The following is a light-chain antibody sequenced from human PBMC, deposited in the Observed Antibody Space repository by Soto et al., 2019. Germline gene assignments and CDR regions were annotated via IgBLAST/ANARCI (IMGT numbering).Light chain of an antibody. Sequence: EMVLTQSPATLSVSPGGRATLSCRASQSVSTNLAWYQQKPGQAPRLLIYDASTRATAIPARFSGSGSGTEFTLTISRLQSEDFAVYYCQHHNTWPPVYTFGQGTKLEIK. CDR1: QSVSTN. V-gene: IGKV3D-15*01. J-gene: IGKJ2*01. CDR3: QHHNTWPPVYT. CDR2: DAS.